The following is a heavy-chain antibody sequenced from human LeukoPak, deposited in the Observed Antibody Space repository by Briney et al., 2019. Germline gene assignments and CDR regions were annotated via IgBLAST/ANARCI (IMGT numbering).Heavy chain of an antibody. CDR3: AIPRGGYRNFDY. Sequence: EASVKVFCKASGGTFSSYAISWVRQAPGQGLEWMGGIIPIFGTANYAQKFQGRVTITADKSTSTAYMELSSLRSEDTAVYYCAIPRGGYRNFDYWGQGTLVTVSS. CDR1: GGTFSSYA. D-gene: IGHD5-18*01. V-gene: IGHV1-69*06. CDR2: IIPIFGTA. J-gene: IGHJ4*02.